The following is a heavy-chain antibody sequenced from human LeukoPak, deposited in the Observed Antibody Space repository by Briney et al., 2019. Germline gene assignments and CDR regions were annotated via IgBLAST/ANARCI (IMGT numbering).Heavy chain of an antibody. CDR1: GITLSNYG. J-gene: IGHJ4*02. V-gene: IGHV3-23*01. D-gene: IGHD3-22*01. Sequence: GGSLRLSCAASGITLSNYGMSWVRQAPGKGLEWVAGISDRGSRTNYADSVKGRFTISTDHPKNTLYLQMNNLRAEDTAVYFCAERGVVIRVILVGFHKEAYYFDSWGQGALVTVSS. CDR2: ISDRGSRT. CDR3: AERGVVIRVILVGFHKEAYYFDS.